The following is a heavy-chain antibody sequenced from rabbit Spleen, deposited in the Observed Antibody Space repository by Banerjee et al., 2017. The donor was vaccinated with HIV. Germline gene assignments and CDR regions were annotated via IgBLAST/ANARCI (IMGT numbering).Heavy chain of an antibody. D-gene: IGHD1-1*01. CDR1: GFSFSDKAV. CDR2: IDTGSSGFT. Sequence: QEQLVESGGGLVQPEGSLKLSCTASGFSFSDKAVMCWVRQAPGKGLEWIACIDTGSSGFTYFATWAKGRFTCSKTSSTTVTLQMTRLTAADTATYFCARDTSSSFSSYGMDLWGQGTLVTVS. CDR3: ARDTSSSFSSYGMDL. J-gene: IGHJ6*01. V-gene: IGHV1S45*01.